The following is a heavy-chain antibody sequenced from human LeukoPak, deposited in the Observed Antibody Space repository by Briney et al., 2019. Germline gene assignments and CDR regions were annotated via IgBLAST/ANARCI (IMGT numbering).Heavy chain of an antibody. J-gene: IGHJ4*02. V-gene: IGHV3-7*01. CDR1: GFTFKAYW. CDR2: MNQDGSEK. D-gene: IGHD6-13*01. CDR3: ARDGSPWDS. Sequence: GGSLRLSCVVSGFTFKAYWMSWVRQAPGKGLEWVANMNQDGSEKYYVDSAKGRFTISRDNAKNLLFLQMNSLRAEDTAVYYCARDGSPWDSWGQGTLVTVSS.